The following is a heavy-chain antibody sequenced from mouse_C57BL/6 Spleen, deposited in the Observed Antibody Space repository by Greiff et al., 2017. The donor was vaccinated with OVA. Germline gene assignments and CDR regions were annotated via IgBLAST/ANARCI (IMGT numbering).Heavy chain of an antibody. CDR1: GYSFTGYY. CDR2: INPSTGGT. D-gene: IGHD6-2*01. J-gene: IGHJ2*01. V-gene: IGHV1-42*01. Sequence: VQLKESGPELVKPGASVKISCKASGYSFTGYYMNWVKQSPEKSLEWIGEINPSTGGTTYNQKFKAKATLTVDKSSSTAYMQLKSLTSEDSAVYYCAKLCLYYFDYWGQGTTLTVSS. CDR3: AKLCLYYFDY.